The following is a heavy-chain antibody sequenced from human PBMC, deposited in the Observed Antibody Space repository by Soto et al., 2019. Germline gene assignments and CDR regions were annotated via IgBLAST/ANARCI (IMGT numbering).Heavy chain of an antibody. CDR1: GFTFSSYW. CDR2: IKQDGSEK. Sequence: PGGSLRLSCAASGFTFSSYWMSWVRQAPGKGLEWVANIKQDGSEKYYVDSVKGRFTISRDNAKNSLYLQMNSLRAEDTAVYYFAKIDYSGYFDYWGQGTLVTVSS. V-gene: IGHV3-7*01. J-gene: IGHJ4*02. D-gene: IGHD4-4*01. CDR3: AKIDYSGYFDY.